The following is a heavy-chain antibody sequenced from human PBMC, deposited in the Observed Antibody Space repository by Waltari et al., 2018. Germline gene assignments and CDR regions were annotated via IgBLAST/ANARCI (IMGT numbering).Heavy chain of an antibody. J-gene: IGHJ6*02. CDR1: GYTLTELS. D-gene: IGHD6-13*01. Sequence: QVQLVQSGAEVKKPGASVKVSCKVSGYTLTELSMHWVRQAPGKGLWWMGGFDPEDGETTYAQKFQGRVTMTEDTTTDTAYMQLSSLRSEDTAVYYCATCPSIAASRGCMDVWGQGTTVTVSS. CDR3: ATCPSIAASRGCMDV. CDR2: FDPEDGET. V-gene: IGHV1-24*01.